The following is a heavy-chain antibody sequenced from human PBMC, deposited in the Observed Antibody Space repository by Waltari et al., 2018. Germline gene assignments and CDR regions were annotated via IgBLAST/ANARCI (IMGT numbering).Heavy chain of an antibody. J-gene: IGHJ5*02. CDR1: GGTFSSYA. D-gene: IGHD5-12*01. CDR3: ATWAHIVATIRGNWFDP. Sequence: QVQLVQSGAEVKKPGSSVKVSCKASGGTFSSYAISWVRQAPGQGLEWMGGISPSFGTANYAEKFQGRVTMTEDTSTDTAYMELSSLRTEDTAVYYCATWAHIVATIRGNWFDPWGQGTLVTVSS. CDR2: ISPSFGTA. V-gene: IGHV1-69*14.